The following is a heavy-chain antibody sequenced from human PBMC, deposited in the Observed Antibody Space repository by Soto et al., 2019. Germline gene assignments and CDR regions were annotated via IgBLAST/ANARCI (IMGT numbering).Heavy chain of an antibody. CDR1: GYTLTELS. CDR3: ATVSNYYDSSGYLYYFDY. V-gene: IGHV1-24*01. CDR2: FDPEDGET. Sequence: GASVKVSCKVSGYTLTELSMHRVRQAPGKGLEWMGGFDPEDGETIYAQKFQGRVTMTEDTSTDTAYMELSSLRSEDTAVYYCATVSNYYDSSGYLYYFDYWGQGTLVTVSS. J-gene: IGHJ4*02. D-gene: IGHD3-22*01.